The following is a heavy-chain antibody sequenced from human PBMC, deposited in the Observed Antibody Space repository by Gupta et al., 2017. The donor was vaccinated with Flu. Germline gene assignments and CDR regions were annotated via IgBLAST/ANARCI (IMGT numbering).Heavy chain of an antibody. J-gene: IGHJ4*02. D-gene: IGHD1-26*01. CDR1: GFTFSTYA. CDR2: MSSTGDKL. Sequence: VELSDSGGGRVQPGGSLTLSCAAPGFTFSTYAMSWVRQAPGKAPEWLSVMSSTGDKLYYADSVQGRFTMSRDNSKSILYLHMASLRGEDSAVYYCVTGGSAFYEWGQGSKVIVSS. V-gene: IGHV3-23*01. CDR3: VTGGSAFYE.